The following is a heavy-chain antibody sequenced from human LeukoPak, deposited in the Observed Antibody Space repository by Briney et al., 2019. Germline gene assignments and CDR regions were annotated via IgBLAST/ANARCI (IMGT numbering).Heavy chain of an antibody. CDR1: GFTFSSYA. V-gene: IGHV3-30-3*01. Sequence: GRSLGLSCAASGFTFSSYAMHWVRQAPGKGLEWVAVISYDGSNKYYADSVKGRFTISRDNSKNTLYLQMNSLRAEDTAVYYCARDLWVRGVMGGSYYYYGMDVWGQGTTVTVSS. CDR3: ARDLWVRGVMGGSYYYYGMDV. CDR2: ISYDGSNK. J-gene: IGHJ6*02. D-gene: IGHD3-10*01.